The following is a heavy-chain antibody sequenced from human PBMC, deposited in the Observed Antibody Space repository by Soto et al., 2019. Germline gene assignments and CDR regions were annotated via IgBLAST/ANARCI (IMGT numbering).Heavy chain of an antibody. CDR3: ARSGLWGKERVYDSSGYYAPYYYYGMDV. J-gene: IGHJ6*02. Sequence: PSETLSLTCTVSGGSISSGCYYWSWIRQHPGKGLEWIGYIYYSGSTYYNPSLKSRVTISVDTSKNQFSLKLSSVTAADTAVYYCARSGLWGKERVYDSSGYYAPYYYYGMDVWGQGTTVTVSS. CDR1: GGSISSGCYY. V-gene: IGHV4-31*03. D-gene: IGHD3-22*01. CDR2: IYYSGST.